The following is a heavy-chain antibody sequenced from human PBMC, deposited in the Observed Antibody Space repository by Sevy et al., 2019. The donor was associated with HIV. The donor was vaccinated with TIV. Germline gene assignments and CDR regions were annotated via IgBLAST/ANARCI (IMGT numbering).Heavy chain of an antibody. CDR2: IYHSGYT. J-gene: IGHJ5*02. CDR3: ARGGETPRGFDP. Sequence: SETLSLTCAVSGGSISSVNWWHWVRQPPGKGLEWIGEIYHSGYTNYNPSLKSRVTISVDNSKNQFSLKLSFVTAADTAVYYGARGGETPRGFDPWGQGSLVTVSS. V-gene: IGHV4-4*02. D-gene: IGHD3-16*01. CDR1: GGSISSVNW.